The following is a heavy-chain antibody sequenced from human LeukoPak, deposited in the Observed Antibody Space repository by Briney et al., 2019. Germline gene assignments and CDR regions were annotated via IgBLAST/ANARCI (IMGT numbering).Heavy chain of an antibody. CDR3: AKDQDIAAADYYFDY. J-gene: IGHJ4*02. V-gene: IGHV3-30*18. CDR1: GFIFSNHV. Sequence: PGESLRLSCTASGFIFSNHVMSWVRQAPGKGLEWVAVISYDGNNRYSADSVKGRFTISRDNSKNTLYLQMNSLRAEDTAVYYCAKDQDIAAADYYFDYWGQGTLVTVSS. CDR2: ISYDGNNR. D-gene: IGHD6-13*01.